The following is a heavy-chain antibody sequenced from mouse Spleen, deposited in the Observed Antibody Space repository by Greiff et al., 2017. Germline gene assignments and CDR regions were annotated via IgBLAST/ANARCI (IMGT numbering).Heavy chain of an antibody. V-gene: IGHV1-52*01. CDR2: IDPSDSET. Sequence: QVQLQQPGAELVRPGSSVKLSCKASGYTFTSYWMHWVKQRPIQGLEWIGNIDPSDSETHYNQKFKDKATLTVDKSSSTAYMQLSSLTSEDSAVYYCARHYYEAWFAYWGQGTLVTVSA. CDR3: ARHYYEAWFAY. CDR1: GYTFTSYW. D-gene: IGHD2-4*01. J-gene: IGHJ3*01.